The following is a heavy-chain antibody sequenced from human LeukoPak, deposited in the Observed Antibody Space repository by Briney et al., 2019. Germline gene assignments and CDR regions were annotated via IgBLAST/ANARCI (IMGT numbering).Heavy chain of an antibody. CDR1: GFSFSTYG. Sequence: GSLRLSSGASGFSFSTYGMHWVRQAPAKELEWVALIWNAGTNTYYADSVKGRFTISRDKSKNTLSLQMNSLSAEDTAVYYCVGDTPPGGDYYFDYWGQGTLVIVSS. D-gene: IGHD3-16*01. CDR3: VGDTPPGGDYYFDY. CDR2: IWNAGTNT. V-gene: IGHV3-33*01. J-gene: IGHJ4*02.